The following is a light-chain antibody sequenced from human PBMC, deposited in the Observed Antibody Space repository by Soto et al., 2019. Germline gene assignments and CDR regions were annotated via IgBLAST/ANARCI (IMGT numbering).Light chain of an antibody. CDR2: DVI. CDR3: SSYTPTDTPYV. J-gene: IGLJ1*01. Sequence: QSALTQPASVSGSPGQSITISCTGTSSDIGGYNYVSWYQQHPGKAPKLIIYDVINRPSGVSNRFSGSKSGNTASLTISGLQAEDEADYYCSSYTPTDTPYVFGTGTKLTVL. CDR1: SSDIGGYNY. V-gene: IGLV2-14*03.